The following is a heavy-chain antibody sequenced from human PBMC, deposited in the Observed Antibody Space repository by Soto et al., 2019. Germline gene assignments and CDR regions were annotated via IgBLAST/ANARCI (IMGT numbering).Heavy chain of an antibody. V-gene: IGHV3-30-3*01. CDR3: ARAHDHDSSGPSGHAFGI. Sequence: QVQLVESGGGVVQPGRSLRLSCAASEFTFSDYAMHWVRQAPGKGLEWVAVISDDGDKVFYADSMKDRLTISRDNSKSTLFLQLTSLGPEDTALYYCARAHDHDSSGPSGHAFGIWGQGTLVTVSS. J-gene: IGHJ3*02. D-gene: IGHD3-22*01. CDR1: EFTFSDYA. CDR2: ISDDGDKV.